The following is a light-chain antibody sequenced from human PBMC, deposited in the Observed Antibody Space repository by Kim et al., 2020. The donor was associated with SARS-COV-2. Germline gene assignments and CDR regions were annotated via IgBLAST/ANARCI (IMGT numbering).Light chain of an antibody. CDR3: KQYGSSHT. V-gene: IGKV3-20*01. Sequence: EIVLTQSPGTLSLSPGERATLSCRASQSVSSSYLAWYQQKPGQAPRLLIYGASSRATVIPDRFGGSGSGTDFTLTISRLGPEDFAVYYCKQYGSSHTFGEGTRMGIK. CDR2: GAS. CDR1: QSVSSSY. J-gene: IGKJ5*01.